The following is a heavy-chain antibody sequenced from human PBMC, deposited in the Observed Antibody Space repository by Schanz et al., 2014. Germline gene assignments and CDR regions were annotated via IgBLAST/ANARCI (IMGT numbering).Heavy chain of an antibody. Sequence: VQLVESGGELVQPGGSLRLSCAASGFTFSDFGMHWVRQTPVKGLEWVATIWFDGSKTDYADSVKGRFTISRDNSKNTLYLQMNSLRAEDTAVYYCAKDLAVAGDYWGQGTLVTVSS. J-gene: IGHJ4*02. CDR1: GFTFSDFG. CDR2: IWFDGSKT. D-gene: IGHD6-19*01. V-gene: IGHV3-30*02. CDR3: AKDLAVAGDY.